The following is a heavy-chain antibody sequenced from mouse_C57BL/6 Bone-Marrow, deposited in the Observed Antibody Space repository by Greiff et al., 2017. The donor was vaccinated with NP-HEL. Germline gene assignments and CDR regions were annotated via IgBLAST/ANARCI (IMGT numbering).Heavy chain of an antibody. J-gene: IGHJ2*01. V-gene: IGHV1-62-2*01. CDR2: FYPGSGSI. CDR1: GYTFTEYT. CDR3: ARHEEDYGSSPYFDY. D-gene: IGHD1-1*01. Sequence: VVKPGASVKLSCKASGYTFTEYTIHWVKQRSGQGLEWIGWFYPGSGSIKYNEKFKDKATLTADKSSSTVYMALSRLTSEDSAVYFCARHEEDYGSSPYFDYWGQGTTLTVSS.